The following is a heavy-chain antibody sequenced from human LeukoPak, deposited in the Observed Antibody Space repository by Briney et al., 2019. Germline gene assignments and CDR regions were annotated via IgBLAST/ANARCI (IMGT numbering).Heavy chain of an antibody. V-gene: IGHV4-59*08. Sequence: SETLSLTCTVSGGSIRGSYWGWIRQPPGKGLEWIGYIDHSGSTKYNPSLRSRVTISADTSKSQISLKLRSVSAADTAVYYCARLHQQLVPYWGQGTLVTVSP. J-gene: IGHJ4*02. CDR1: GGSIRGSY. CDR3: ARLHQQLVPY. D-gene: IGHD6-13*01. CDR2: IDHSGST.